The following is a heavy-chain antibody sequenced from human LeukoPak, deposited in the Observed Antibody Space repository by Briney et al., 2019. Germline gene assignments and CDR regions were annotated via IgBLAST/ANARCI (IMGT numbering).Heavy chain of an antibody. J-gene: IGHJ4*02. CDR2: IYYSGST. D-gene: IGHD5-18*01. CDR3: ARDFGYSYGYYFDY. V-gene: IGHV4-59*01. CDR1: GGSISSDY. Sequence: SETLSLTCTVSGGSISSDYWSWIRQPPGKGLERIGYIYYSGSTNYNPSLKSRVTISVDTSKNQFSLKLSSVTAADTAVYYCARDFGYSYGYYFDYWGQGTLVTVSS.